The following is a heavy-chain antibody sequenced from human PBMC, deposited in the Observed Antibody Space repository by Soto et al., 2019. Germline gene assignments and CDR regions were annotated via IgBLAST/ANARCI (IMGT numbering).Heavy chain of an antibody. CDR2: ISGSGGST. D-gene: IGHD3-22*01. CDR3: AKGPTVYDSSGYYLDH. V-gene: IGHV3-23*01. Sequence: EVQLLESGGGLVQPGGSLRLSCAASGFTFSSYAMSWVRQAPGKGLEWVSAISGSGGSTYYADSVKGRFTISRDNSKNTLYLQMNSVRAEDTAVYYWAKGPTVYDSSGYYLDHWGQGTLVTVSS. CDR1: GFTFSSYA. J-gene: IGHJ4*02.